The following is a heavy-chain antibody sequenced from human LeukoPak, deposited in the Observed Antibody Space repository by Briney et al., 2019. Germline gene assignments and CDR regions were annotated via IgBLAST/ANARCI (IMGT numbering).Heavy chain of an antibody. D-gene: IGHD5-18*01. J-gene: IGHJ6*03. Sequence: GGSLRLSCAVSGFTFNNYAMYWVRQAPGKGLEWVSGVSGSAASTFYAESVEGRFTVSRDNSKNTLYLQLNSLTAEDTAVYYCAKEGYTYGYHYFYYYIDVWGMGTTVTVSS. V-gene: IGHV3-23*01. CDR2: VSGSAAST. CDR3: AKEGYTYGYHYFYYYIDV. CDR1: GFTFNNYA.